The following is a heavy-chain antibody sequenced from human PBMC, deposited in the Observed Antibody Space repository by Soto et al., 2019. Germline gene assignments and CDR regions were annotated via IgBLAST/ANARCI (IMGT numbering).Heavy chain of an antibody. CDR2: ISYDGSNK. Sequence: PGGSLRLSXAASGFTFSTYGMYWVRQAPGKGLEWVTVISYDGSNKYYADSVKGRFTISRDNSKNTLYLRMDSLRAEDTAVYYCAKPIVATTTYYSYGMDVWGQGTTVTVSS. D-gene: IGHD5-12*01. CDR1: GFTFSTYG. V-gene: IGHV3-30*18. CDR3: AKPIVATTTYYSYGMDV. J-gene: IGHJ6*02.